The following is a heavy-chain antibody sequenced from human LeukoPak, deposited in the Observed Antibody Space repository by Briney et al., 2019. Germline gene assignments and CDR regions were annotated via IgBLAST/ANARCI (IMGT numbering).Heavy chain of an antibody. CDR3: ARGGIQVSGIDEFDY. D-gene: IGHD6-19*01. CDR1: GFTFIDYD. CDR2: IGIRGDT. J-gene: IGHJ4*02. V-gene: IGHV3-13*01. Sequence: QTGGSLRLSCAASGFTFIDYDMHWVRQVIGKSLEWVSAIGIRGDTHYSGSVKGRFTISRENAESSLYLQMNSLRAEDTAVYYCARGGIQVSGIDEFDYWGQGALATVSS.